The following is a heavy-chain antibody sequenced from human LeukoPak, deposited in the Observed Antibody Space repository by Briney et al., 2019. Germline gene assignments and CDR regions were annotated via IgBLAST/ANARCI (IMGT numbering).Heavy chain of an antibody. J-gene: IGHJ3*02. CDR3: ASPKQGDLYAFDI. Sequence: PGGSLRLSCAASGFTFTSHWMHWVRQAPGKGLVWVSRVDGDGSTTTYADSVKGRFTISRDNAKNTLYLQMNSLRAEDTAVYYCASPKQGDLYAFDIWGKGKMVTVS. CDR1: GFTFTSHW. D-gene: IGHD2-21*02. CDR2: VDGDGSTT. V-gene: IGHV3-74*01.